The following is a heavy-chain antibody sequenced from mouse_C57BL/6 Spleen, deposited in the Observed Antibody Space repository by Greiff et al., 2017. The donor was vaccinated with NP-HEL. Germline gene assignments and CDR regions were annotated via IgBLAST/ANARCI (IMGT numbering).Heavy chain of an antibody. CDR1: GYAFSSSW. V-gene: IGHV1-82*01. Sequence: VQLQQSGPELVKPGASVKISCKASGYAFSSSWMNWVKQRPGKGLEWIGRIYPGDGDTNYNGKFKGKATLTAEKSSSTAYMQLSSLTSEDSAVYFWARGGGSGVDYWGQGTTLTVAS. CDR3: ARGGGSGVDY. CDR2: IYPGDGDT. J-gene: IGHJ2*01. D-gene: IGHD1-1*01.